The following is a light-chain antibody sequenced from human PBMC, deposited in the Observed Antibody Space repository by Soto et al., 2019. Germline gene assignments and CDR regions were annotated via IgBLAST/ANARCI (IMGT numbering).Light chain of an antibody. J-gene: IGKJ4*01. CDR3: EQSYSTPQLT. CDR1: QRIRAY. Sequence: IQMTQSPSSLSASIGDRVTISCRASQRIRAYVNWYHQKPGKAPKLLLYAASSLQSGVPSRFSGSGSGTDFSLSVSSLQPNDFATYYWEQSYSTPQLTVSGGNWVE. CDR2: AAS. V-gene: IGKV1-39*01.